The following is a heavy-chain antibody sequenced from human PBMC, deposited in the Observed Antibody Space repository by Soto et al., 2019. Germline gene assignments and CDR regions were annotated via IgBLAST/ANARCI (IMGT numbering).Heavy chain of an antibody. CDR1: GASISSSY. J-gene: IGHJ3*01. CDR3: ARGYYDSRGQSNTFDV. Sequence: QVQLQESGPGLVKPSETLSLTCTVSGASISSSYWSWIRQSPGKGLEWIGYVHYSGGTKDNPSLNGRVSLSIDTSKNQFSLKLSSVAAADTAVYYCARGYYDSRGQSNTFDVWCQGTMVTVSS. V-gene: IGHV4-59*01. D-gene: IGHD3-22*01. CDR2: VHYSGGT.